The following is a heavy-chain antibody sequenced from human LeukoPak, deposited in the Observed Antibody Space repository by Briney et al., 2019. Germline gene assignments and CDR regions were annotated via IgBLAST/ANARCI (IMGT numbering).Heavy chain of an antibody. V-gene: IGHV1-69*05. Sequence: GASVKVSCKASGGTFSSYAISWVRQAPGQGLEWMGRIIPIFGTANYAQKFQGRVTITTGESTSTAYMELSSLRSEDTAVYYCAREDSSGWSQFDYWGQGTLVTVSS. J-gene: IGHJ4*02. CDR2: IIPIFGTA. CDR3: AREDSSGWSQFDY. D-gene: IGHD6-19*01. CDR1: GGTFSSYA.